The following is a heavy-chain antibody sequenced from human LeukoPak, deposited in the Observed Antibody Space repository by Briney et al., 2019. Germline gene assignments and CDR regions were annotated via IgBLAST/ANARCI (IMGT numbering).Heavy chain of an antibody. CDR1: GFTFSSYA. Sequence: GGSLRLSCAASGFTFSSYAMHWVRQAPGKGLEWVAVIPYDGSNKYYADSVKGRFTISRDNSKNTLYLQMNSLRAEDTAVYYCARGSSTGTLSLWFDPWGQGTLVTVSS. D-gene: IGHD1-14*01. J-gene: IGHJ5*02. CDR3: ARGSSTGTLSLWFDP. CDR2: IPYDGSNK. V-gene: IGHV3-30*04.